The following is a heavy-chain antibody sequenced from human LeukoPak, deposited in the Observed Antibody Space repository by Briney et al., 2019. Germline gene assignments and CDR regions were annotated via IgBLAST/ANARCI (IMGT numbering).Heavy chain of an antibody. CDR1: GYSISSGYY. CDR3: ARAVAARPVYYFDY. D-gene: IGHD6-6*01. J-gene: IGHJ4*02. Sequence: SETLSLTCTVSGYSISSGYYWGWIRQPPGKGLEWIGSIYHSGSTYYNPSLKSRVTISVDTSKNQFSLKLSSVTAADTAVYYCARAVAARPVYYFDYWGQGTLVTVSS. V-gene: IGHV4-38-2*02. CDR2: IYHSGST.